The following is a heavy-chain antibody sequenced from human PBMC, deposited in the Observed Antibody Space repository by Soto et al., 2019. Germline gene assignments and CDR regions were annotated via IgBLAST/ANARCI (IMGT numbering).Heavy chain of an antibody. V-gene: IGHV4-39*01. CDR3: ARRYCSSTSCLKWIGP. D-gene: IGHD2-2*01. CDR1: GGSISSSSYY. J-gene: IGHJ5*02. CDR2: IYYSGST. Sequence: PSETLSLTCTVSGGSISSSSYYWSWIRQPPGKGLEWIGSIYYSGSTYYNPSLKSRVTISVDTSKNQFSLKLSSVTAADTAVYYCARRYCSSTSCLKWIGPWGQGTLVTVS.